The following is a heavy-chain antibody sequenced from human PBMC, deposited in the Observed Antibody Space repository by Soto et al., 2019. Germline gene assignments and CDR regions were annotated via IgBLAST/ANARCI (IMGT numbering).Heavy chain of an antibody. CDR2: ISGSGGST. Sequence: VGSLRLSCAASGFTFSSYAMSWVRQAPGKGLEWVSAISGSGGSTYYADSVKGRFTISRDNSKNTLYLQMNSLRAEDTAVYYCAKTYYDFWSGYHFDYWGQGTLVTVSS. V-gene: IGHV3-23*01. CDR1: GFTFSSYA. CDR3: AKTYYDFWSGYHFDY. J-gene: IGHJ4*02. D-gene: IGHD3-3*01.